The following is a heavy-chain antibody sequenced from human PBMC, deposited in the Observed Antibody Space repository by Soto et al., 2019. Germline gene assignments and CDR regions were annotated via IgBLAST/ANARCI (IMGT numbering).Heavy chain of an antibody. CDR1: GASIIRYY. CDR2: MYYSGNA. V-gene: IGHV4-59*01. D-gene: IGHD1-26*01. Sequence: SETLSLTCTFSGASIIRYYWSWIRQSPGKGLEWIGYMYYSGNANYNPSLRSRITISVDTSKNQFSLNLNSVTAADTAVYYCAREYPVHSAYFDYWGQGILVTVSS. J-gene: IGHJ4*02. CDR3: AREYPVHSAYFDY.